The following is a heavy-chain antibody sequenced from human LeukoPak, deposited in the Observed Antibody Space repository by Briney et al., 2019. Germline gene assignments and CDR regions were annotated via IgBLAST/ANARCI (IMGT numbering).Heavy chain of an antibody. CDR3: PTAQSEMWGPPGH. CDR2: IGTAGDT. J-gene: IGHJ4*02. D-gene: IGHD7-27*01. V-gene: IGHV3-13*04. CDR1: GFTFSSYD. Sequence: PGGSLRLSCAASGFTFSSYDMHWVRQATGKGLEWVSAIGTAGDTYYPGSVKGRFTISRDNSKNTLFLQMKSLRAEDTAVYYCPTAQSEMWGPPGHWGQGTLVIVSS.